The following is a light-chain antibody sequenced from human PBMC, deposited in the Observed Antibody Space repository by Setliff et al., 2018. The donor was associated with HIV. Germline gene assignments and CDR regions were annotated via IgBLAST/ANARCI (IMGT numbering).Light chain of an antibody. J-gene: IGLJ1*01. CDR3: SSYTTSNDIV. CDR2: VIS. Sequence: QSALTQPAAVSGSPGQSITISCTGTSSDIGGHSYVSWYQQHPGKAPRLMLSVISDRPSGVSHRFSGSKSGNTTSLTISGLHAEDGADYYCSSYTTSNDIVFGSGTKVTVL. V-gene: IGLV2-14*03. CDR1: SSDIGGHSY.